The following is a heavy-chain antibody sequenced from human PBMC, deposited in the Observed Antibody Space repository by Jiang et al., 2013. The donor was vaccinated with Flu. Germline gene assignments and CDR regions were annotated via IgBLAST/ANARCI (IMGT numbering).Heavy chain of an antibody. CDR2: INHSGST. J-gene: IGHJ1*01. V-gene: IGHV4-34*01. Sequence: TLSLTCAVYGGSFSGYYWSWIRQPQEGAGVDWEINHSGSTNYNPSLKSRVTISVDTSKNQFSLKLSSVTAADTAVYYCARARRRNSSSSHLQHWGQGTLVTVSS. D-gene: IGHD6-6*01. CDR1: GGSFSGYY. CDR3: ARARRRNSSSSHLQH.